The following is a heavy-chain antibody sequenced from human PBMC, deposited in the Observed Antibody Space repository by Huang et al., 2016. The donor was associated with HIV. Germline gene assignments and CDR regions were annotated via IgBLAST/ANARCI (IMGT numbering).Heavy chain of an antibody. J-gene: IGHJ4*02. CDR2: FVPLFGTP. CDR3: ARVRRHSGNSGLIDF. CDR1: AGALTSPS. Sequence: QVHLVQSGAEVREPGSSVEVSCTSSAGALTSPSITWVRQAPGHGLERVVTFVPLFGTPNYAQKVLGRLSCRADESTGAVYMKLARLKSEDTAIYFCARVRRHSGNSGLIDFWGQGTLVTVTS. D-gene: IGHD6-19*01. V-gene: IGHV1-69*13.